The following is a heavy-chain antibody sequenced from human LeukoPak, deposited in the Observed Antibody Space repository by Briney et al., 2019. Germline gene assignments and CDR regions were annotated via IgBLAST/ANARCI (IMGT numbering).Heavy chain of an antibody. CDR1: GGSISSYY. V-gene: IGHV4-59*12. CDR3: ASLKPYGSGYYFDY. CDR2: MYYSGST. Sequence: SETLSLTCTVSGGSISSYYWSWIRQPPGKGLEWIGYMYYSGSTNYNPSLKSRVTISVDTSKNQFSLKLSSVTAADTAVYYCASLKPYGSGYYFDYWGQGTLVTVSS. J-gene: IGHJ4*02. D-gene: IGHD3-10*01.